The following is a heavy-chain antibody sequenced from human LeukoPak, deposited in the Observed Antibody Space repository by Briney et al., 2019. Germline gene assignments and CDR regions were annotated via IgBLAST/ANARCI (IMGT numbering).Heavy chain of an antibody. Sequence: ASVKVSCKASGYTFTGYYIHWVRQAPGQGLEWMGWINPDSGVSTYARKFQGRVTTTRDTPISTASLELRSLKPDDTAVYYCARAGPTATRLSPGGSFDYWGQGTLVTVSS. J-gene: IGHJ4*02. V-gene: IGHV1-2*02. CDR1: GYTFTGYY. CDR3: ARAGPTATRLSPGGSFDY. D-gene: IGHD6-6*01. CDR2: INPDSGVS.